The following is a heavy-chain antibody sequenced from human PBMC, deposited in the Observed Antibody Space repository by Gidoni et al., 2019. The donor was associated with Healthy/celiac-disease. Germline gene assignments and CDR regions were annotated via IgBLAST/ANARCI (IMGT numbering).Heavy chain of an antibody. CDR3: ARASDFWSGYPGDY. CDR1: GFLLTGYY. Sequence: VQLVQSGAEVKNPGASVKVSSKASGFLLTGYYMQWVRQAPGQGLEWMGRINPNSGGTNYAQKFQGRVTMTRDTSISTAYMELSRLRSDDTAVYYCARASDFWSGYPGDYWGQGTLVTVSS. J-gene: IGHJ4*02. CDR2: INPNSGGT. D-gene: IGHD3-3*01. V-gene: IGHV1-2*06.